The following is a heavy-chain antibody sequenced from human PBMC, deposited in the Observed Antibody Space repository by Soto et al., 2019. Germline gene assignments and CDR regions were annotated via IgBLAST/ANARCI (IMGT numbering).Heavy chain of an antibody. CDR1: GGSFSGYY. Sequence: PSETLSLTCAVYGGSFSGYYWSWIRQPPGKGLEWIGEINHSGSTNYNPSLKSRVTISVDTSKNQFSLKLSSVTAADTAVYYCARDSNSTHPHSRMDGWGQGNTVTVSS. CDR3: ARDSNSTHPHSRMDG. J-gene: IGHJ6*02. D-gene: IGHD6-6*01. V-gene: IGHV4-34*01. CDR2: INHSGST.